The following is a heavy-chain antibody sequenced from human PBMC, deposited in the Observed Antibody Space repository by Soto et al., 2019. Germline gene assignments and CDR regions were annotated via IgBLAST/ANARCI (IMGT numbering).Heavy chain of an antibody. CDR3: ARRPNYDFPSAYSFDN. V-gene: IGHV4-30-4*01. CDR2: IYNPGST. Sequence: QVQLQESGPGLVKPSQTLSLTCTVSGGSISFGDFYWSWIRQPPGKGLEWIGDIYNPGSTYYNPSLKSRVTISVDTSKNQFSLKLTSVTAADTAVYYCARRPNYDFPSAYSFDNWGQGTLVTVSS. CDR1: GGSISFGDFY. J-gene: IGHJ5*02. D-gene: IGHD3-3*01.